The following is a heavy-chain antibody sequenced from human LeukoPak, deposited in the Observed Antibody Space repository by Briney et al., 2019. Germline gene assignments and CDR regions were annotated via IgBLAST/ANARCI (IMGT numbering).Heavy chain of an antibody. CDR1: GYAFTSYD. J-gene: IGHJ3*02. Sequence: ASVKVSCKASGYAFTSYDINWVRQATGQGLEWMGWMNPNSGNTGYAQKFQGRVTMTRNTSISTAYMELSSLRSEDTAVYYCARGIAAAGAFDIWGQGKMVTVSS. CDR2: MNPNSGNT. D-gene: IGHD6-13*01. CDR3: ARGIAAAGAFDI. V-gene: IGHV1-8*01.